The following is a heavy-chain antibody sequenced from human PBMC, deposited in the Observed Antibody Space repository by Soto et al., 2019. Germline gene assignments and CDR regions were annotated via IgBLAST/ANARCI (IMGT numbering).Heavy chain of an antibody. CDR2: INPNGGST. CDR3: ARDILTRKVPARVTPVYNWFDP. CDR1: GYTFTSYY. Sequence: QVQLVQSGAEVKKPGASVKVSCKASGYTFTSYYMHWVRQAPGQGLEWMGIINPNGGSTSYAQKFQGRVTMTRDTSTRTVFMELSSLRSEDTAVYYCARDILTRKVPARVTPVYNWFDPWGQGTLVTVSS. J-gene: IGHJ5*02. D-gene: IGHD5-18*01. V-gene: IGHV1-46*01.